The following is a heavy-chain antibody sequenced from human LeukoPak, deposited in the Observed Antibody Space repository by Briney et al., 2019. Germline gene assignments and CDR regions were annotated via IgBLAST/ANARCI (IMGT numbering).Heavy chain of an antibody. V-gene: IGHV4-59*08. J-gene: IGHJ4*02. CDR3: ARYYCTSGTCYHFDY. D-gene: IGHD2-15*01. CDR2: IHYTGST. CDR1: GGSLSNYY. Sequence: MPSETLSLTCTVSGGSLSNYYWSWIRQPPGKGLEWIGYIHYTGSTNYNPSLKSRVTISLDPSKNQFSLKLTSVTAADTAVYYCARYYCTSGTCYHFDYWGKGTLVTVSS.